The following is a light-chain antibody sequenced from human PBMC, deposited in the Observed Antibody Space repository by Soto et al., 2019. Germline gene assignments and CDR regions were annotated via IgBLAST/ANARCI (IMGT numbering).Light chain of an antibody. CDR2: GAS. CDR1: QSVSSSY. Sequence: EIVLTQSPDTLSLSPGERATLSCRASQSVSSSYLAWYQQKPGQAPRLLIYGASSRATGIPDRFSGSGSGTDFTLTISRLEPEDFAIYYCQQYGGVPYTFGQGTKVDIK. J-gene: IGKJ2*01. CDR3: QQYGGVPYT. V-gene: IGKV3-20*01.